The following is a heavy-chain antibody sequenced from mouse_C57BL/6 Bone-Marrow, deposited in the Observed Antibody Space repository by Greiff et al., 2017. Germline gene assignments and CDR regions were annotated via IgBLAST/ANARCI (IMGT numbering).Heavy chain of an antibody. CDR1: GFTFSSYG. D-gene: IGHD1-1*01. J-gene: IGHJ3*01. CDR3: ARHHPITTVVARPFAY. CDR2: ISSGGSYT. V-gene: IGHV5-6*01. Sequence: EVMLVESGGDLVKPGGSLKLSCAASGFTFSSYGMSWVRQTPDKRLEWVATISSGGSYTYYPDCVKGRFTISRDNAKKTLYLQMSSLKSEDTAMYYCARHHPITTVVARPFAYRGEGNLVTVSA.